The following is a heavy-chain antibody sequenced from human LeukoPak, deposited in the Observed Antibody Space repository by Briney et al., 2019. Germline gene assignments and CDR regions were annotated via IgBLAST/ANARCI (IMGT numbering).Heavy chain of an antibody. Sequence: SETLSLTRTVAGGSISGTYYWSWIRQPPGKGLEWIGYIYYTGTTDSNPSLKSRVTISLDTSKNQFSLNLSSVTAADTAVYYCARRWVYDKRAFDAWGQGTMVTVSS. CDR2: IYYTGTT. CDR3: ARRWVYDKRAFDA. D-gene: IGHD3-16*01. J-gene: IGHJ3*01. V-gene: IGHV4-59*08. CDR1: GGSISGTYY.